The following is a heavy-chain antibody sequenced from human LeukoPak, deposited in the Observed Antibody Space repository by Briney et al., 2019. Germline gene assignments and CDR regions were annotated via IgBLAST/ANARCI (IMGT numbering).Heavy chain of an antibody. J-gene: IGHJ5*02. CDR1: GGTFSSYA. Sequence: GASVKVSCKASGGTFSSYAISWVRQAPGQGLEWMGRIIPILGIANYAQKFQGRVTIIADESTSTAYMELSSLRSEDTAVYYCARAHGYSSSKLSWFDPWGQGTLVTVSS. D-gene: IGHD6-13*01. CDR3: ARAHGYSSSKLSWFDP. V-gene: IGHV1-69*04. CDR2: IIPILGIA.